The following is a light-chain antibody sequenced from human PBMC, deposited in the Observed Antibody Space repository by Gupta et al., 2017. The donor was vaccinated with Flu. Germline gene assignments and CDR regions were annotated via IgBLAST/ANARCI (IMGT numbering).Light chain of an antibody. Sequence: SALTQPPSASGSPGQSVTTSCTGTSSDVGGYDYVCWYQPHPGKPHNLIFFEVSRRPSGVPGRFSGSRSGNTASLTVSVLPEEEAADYYCTSYAGTNTVVFGGGTKLTVL. J-gene: IGLJ2*01. CDR1: SSDVGGYDY. CDR2: EVS. V-gene: IGLV2-8*01. CDR3: TSYAGTNTVV.